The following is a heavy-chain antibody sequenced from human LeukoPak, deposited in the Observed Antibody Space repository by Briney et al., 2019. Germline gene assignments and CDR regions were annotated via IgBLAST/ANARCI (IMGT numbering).Heavy chain of an antibody. V-gene: IGHV3-7*03. CDR2: IKQDGSEK. Sequence: GGSLRLSCAASGFTFSSYWMSWVRQAPGKGLEWVANIKQDGSEKYYVDSVKGRFTISRDNAKNSLYLQMNSLRAEDTALYYCAKDISIVATMFDYWSQGTLVTVSS. CDR1: GFTFSSYW. CDR3: AKDISIVATMFDY. D-gene: IGHD5-12*01. J-gene: IGHJ4*02.